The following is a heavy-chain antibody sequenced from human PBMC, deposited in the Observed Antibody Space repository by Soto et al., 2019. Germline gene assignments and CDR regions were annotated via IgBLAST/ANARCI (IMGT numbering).Heavy chain of an antibody. CDR1: GGSFSGYY. CDR3: ARSALGGYDRGAYFDY. V-gene: IGHV4-34*12. J-gene: IGHJ4*02. CDR2: IIHSGST. D-gene: IGHD5-12*01. Sequence: LSLTCAVYGGSFSGYYWNWIRQPPGKGLEWIGEIIHSGSTNYNPSLKSRVAISVDTSKNQFSLKLSSVTAADTAVYFCARSALGGYDRGAYFDYWGRGTLVTVSS.